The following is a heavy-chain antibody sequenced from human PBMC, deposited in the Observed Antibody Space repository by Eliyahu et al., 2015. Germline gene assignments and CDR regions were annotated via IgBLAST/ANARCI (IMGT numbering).Heavy chain of an antibody. CDR3: ARVPIVSGYTSSWPIPAPHYHFDP. Sequence: QVQLVQSGAEVKEPGASVKVSCKASGYTXTSXDINWVRQAPGQGLEWMGWMNPNSGNTGYAQSFQGRVTMTRNTSISTAYMELSSLRSEDTALYYCARVPIVSGYTSSWPIPAPHYHFDPWGQGTLVTVSS. V-gene: IGHV1-8*01. CDR1: GYTXTSXD. CDR2: MNPNSGNT. D-gene: IGHD3-3*02. J-gene: IGHJ5*02.